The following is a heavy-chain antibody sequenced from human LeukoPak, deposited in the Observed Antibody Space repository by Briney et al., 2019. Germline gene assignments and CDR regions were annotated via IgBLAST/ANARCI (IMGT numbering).Heavy chain of an antibody. J-gene: IGHJ6*02. V-gene: IGHV3-30*04. CDR1: GFTFSSYA. CDR3: ARDSVNIAAAGTRGYYYYGMDV. CDR2: ISYDGSNK. Sequence: PGGSLRLSCAASGFTFSSYAMHWVRQAPGKGLEWVAVISYDGSNKYYADSVKGRFTISRDNSKNTLYLQMNSLRAEDTAVYYCARDSVNIAAAGTRGYYYYGMDVWGQGTTVTVSS. D-gene: IGHD6-13*01.